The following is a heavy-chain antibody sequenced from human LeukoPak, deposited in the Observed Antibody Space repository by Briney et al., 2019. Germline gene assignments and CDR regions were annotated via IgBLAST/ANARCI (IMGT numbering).Heavy chain of an antibody. CDR1: GFTFSSYS. V-gene: IGHV3-48*01. CDR2: ISSSSSTI. Sequence: GGSLRLSCAASGFTFSSYSMNWVRQAPGKGLEWVSYISSSSSTIYYADSVKGRFTISRDNAKNSLYLQMNSLRAEDTAVYYCARVRGRSGSYSDYWGQGTLVTVSS. J-gene: IGHJ4*02. D-gene: IGHD1-26*01. CDR3: ARVRGRSGSYSDY.